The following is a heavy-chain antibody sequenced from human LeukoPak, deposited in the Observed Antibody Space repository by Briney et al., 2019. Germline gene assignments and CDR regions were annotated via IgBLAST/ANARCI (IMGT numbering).Heavy chain of an antibody. J-gene: IGHJ4*02. CDR2: IDPSESYT. CDR1: GYSFTSYW. D-gene: IGHD3-16*01. CDR3: ARFFWGSTGRLPEY. Sequence: PGESLKISCQGSGYSFTSYWISWVRQMPGKGLEWRGRIDPSESYTNYSTSFQGHVTISADKSSSTAYLQWSSLKASDTAMYYGARFFWGSTGRLPEYWGQGTLVTVSS. V-gene: IGHV5-10-1*01.